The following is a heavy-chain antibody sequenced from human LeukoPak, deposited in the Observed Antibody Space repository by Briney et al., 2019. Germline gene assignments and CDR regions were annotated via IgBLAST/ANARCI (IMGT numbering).Heavy chain of an antibody. J-gene: IGHJ4*02. D-gene: IGHD3-16*02. CDR2: VNGNGGST. V-gene: IGHV3-23*01. CDR1: GFTFSTYA. Sequence: AGVSLRLSCAASGFTFSTYAMSWVRQAPGMGLEWVSGVNGNGGSTSYADSVKGRFTISRDNSKNTVYLQMNSLRVEDTAVYYCAKSLYGGCDYWGQGTVVSVSS. CDR3: AKSLYGGCDY.